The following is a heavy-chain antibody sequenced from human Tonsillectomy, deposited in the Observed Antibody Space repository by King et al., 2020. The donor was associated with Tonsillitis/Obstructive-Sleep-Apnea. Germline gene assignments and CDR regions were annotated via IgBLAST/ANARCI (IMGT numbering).Heavy chain of an antibody. CDR1: GGSLSGYY. CDR2: IYYSGST. Sequence: QLQESGPGLVKPSETLSLTCTVSGGSLSGYYWSWIRQPPGKGLGGIGYIYYSGSTTFSPSLESRVTISADTPKNPFSLKLSSVTAADTAVYYCARDVQGDGFDIWGQGTVVTVSS. J-gene: IGHJ3*02. D-gene: IGHD1-1*01. CDR3: ARDVQGDGFDI. V-gene: IGHV4-59*01.